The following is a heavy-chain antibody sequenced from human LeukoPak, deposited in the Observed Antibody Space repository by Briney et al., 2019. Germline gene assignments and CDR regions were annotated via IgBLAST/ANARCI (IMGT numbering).Heavy chain of an antibody. CDR3: ARDRYDIVATVLDY. V-gene: IGHV3-30-3*01. Sequence: PGRSLRLSCAASGFTFSSYAMHWVRQAPGKGLEWVAVISYDGSNKYYADSVKGRFTISRDNSKNTLYLQMNSLRAEDTAVYYCARDRYDIVATVLDYWGQGTLVTVSS. CDR1: GFTFSSYA. D-gene: IGHD5-12*01. J-gene: IGHJ4*02. CDR2: ISYDGSNK.